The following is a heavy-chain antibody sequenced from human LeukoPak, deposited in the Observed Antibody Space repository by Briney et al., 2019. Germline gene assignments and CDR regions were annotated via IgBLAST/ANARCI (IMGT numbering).Heavy chain of an antibody. CDR1: GDSINNYY. D-gene: IGHD5/OR15-5a*01. CDR3: ARRLRLKNPGGDAFDT. J-gene: IGHJ3*02. V-gene: IGHV4-59*08. CDR2: IYYSGST. Sequence: PSETLSLTCSAAGDSINNYYWNWIRQSPGKGLEWIGYIYYSGSTRYNPSLRSRVTMSIGTSKTQFSLKLDSVTAADTAVYYCARRLRLKNPGGDAFDTWGQGTVVTVSS.